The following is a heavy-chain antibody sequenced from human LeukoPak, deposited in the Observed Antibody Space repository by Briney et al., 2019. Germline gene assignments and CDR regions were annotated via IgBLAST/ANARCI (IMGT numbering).Heavy chain of an antibody. Sequence: ASVKVSCKASGYTFTSYYMHWVRQAPGQGLEWMGIINPSGGSTSYAQKFQGRVTMTRDTSTSTVYMELSSLRSEDTAVYYCXXDGEPLAGTYYFDYWGQGTLVTVSS. CDR2: INPSGGST. D-gene: IGHD1-1*01. CDR3: XXDGEPLAGTYYFDY. CDR1: GYTFTSYY. J-gene: IGHJ4*02. V-gene: IGHV1-46*01.